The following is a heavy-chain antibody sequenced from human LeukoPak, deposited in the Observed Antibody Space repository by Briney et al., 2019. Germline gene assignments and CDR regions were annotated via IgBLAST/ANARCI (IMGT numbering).Heavy chain of an antibody. CDR3: TRDEGSGWGYYYYGMHV. V-gene: IGHV3-49*04. CDR1: GFTFGDYA. D-gene: IGHD6-19*01. Sequence: GRSLRLSCTASGFTFGDYAMSWVRQAPGKGLEWVGFIRSKAYGGTTEYAASVKGRFTISRDGSKSIAYLQMNSLKTEDTAVYYCTRDEGSGWGYYYYGMHVWGQGTTVTVSS. J-gene: IGHJ6*02. CDR2: IRSKAYGGTT.